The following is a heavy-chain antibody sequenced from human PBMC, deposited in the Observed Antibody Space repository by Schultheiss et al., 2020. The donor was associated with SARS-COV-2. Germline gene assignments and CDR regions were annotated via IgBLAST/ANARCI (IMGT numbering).Heavy chain of an antibody. CDR3: ARGIGYDFWSGYYLDY. Sequence: ASVKVSCKASGYTFTSYDINWVRQATGQGLEWMGWMNPNSGNTGYAQKFQGRVTMTRNTSISTAYMELSSLRSEDTAVYYCARGIGYDFWSGYYLDYWGQGTLVTVSS. J-gene: IGHJ4*02. D-gene: IGHD3-3*01. CDR2: MNPNSGNT. V-gene: IGHV1-8*01. CDR1: GYTFTSYD.